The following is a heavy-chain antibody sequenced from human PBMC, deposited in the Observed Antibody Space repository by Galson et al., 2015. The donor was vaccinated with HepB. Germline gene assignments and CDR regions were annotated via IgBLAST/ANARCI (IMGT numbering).Heavy chain of an antibody. V-gene: IGHV3-23*01. CDR3: AKVPDLYYYDSSGYYGDG. CDR1: GFTFGSSA. Sequence: SLRFSCAASGFTFGSSAMRWVRQSPGKGLEWVSAISGSGGSTYYADSVKGRFTISRDNSKNTLYLQMNSLRAEDTAVYYCAKVPDLYYYDSSGYYGDGWGQGTLVTVSS. D-gene: IGHD3-22*01. CDR2: ISGSGGST. J-gene: IGHJ4*02.